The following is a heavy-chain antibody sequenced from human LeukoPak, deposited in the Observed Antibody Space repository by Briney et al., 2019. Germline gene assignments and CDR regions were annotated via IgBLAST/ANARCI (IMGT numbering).Heavy chain of an antibody. V-gene: IGHV1-2*02. J-gene: IGHJ4*02. D-gene: IGHD5-12*01. Sequence: ASVKVSCKASGYTFTGYYMHWVRQAPGQGLEWMGWINPNSGGTNYAQKFQGRVAMTRDTSISTAYMELSRLRSDDTAVYYCARDFTGYSGYDFDYWGQGTLVTVSS. CDR3: ARDFTGYSGYDFDY. CDR1: GYTFTGYY. CDR2: INPNSGGT.